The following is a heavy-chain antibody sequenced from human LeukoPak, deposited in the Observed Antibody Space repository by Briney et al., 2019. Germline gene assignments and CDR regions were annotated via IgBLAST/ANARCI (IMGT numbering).Heavy chain of an antibody. J-gene: IGHJ2*01. D-gene: IGHD2-2*02. CDR2: INPNSGGT. Sequence: AASVKVSCKASGYTFTGYYMHWVRQAPGQGLEWMGWINPNSGGTNYAQKFQGRVTMTRDTSISTAYMELSRLRSDDTAVYYCAREVVPAAIPKKYFDLWGRGTLVTVSS. CDR1: GYTFTGYY. CDR3: AREVVPAAIPKKYFDL. V-gene: IGHV1-2*02.